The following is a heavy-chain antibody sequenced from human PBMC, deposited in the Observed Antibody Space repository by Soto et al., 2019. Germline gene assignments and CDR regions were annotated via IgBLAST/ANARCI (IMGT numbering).Heavy chain of an antibody. J-gene: IGHJ4*02. V-gene: IGHV2-5*01. Sequence: SGPTLVNPTQTLTLTCTFSGFSLSTNEVGVGWIRQPPGKALEWLALIYWNDDARYSPSLRNRLTITKDTSKNQVVLTMTNMDPVDTATYYCIHDGKLGYTGYDRFDYWGQGTLVTVSS. D-gene: IGHD5-12*01. CDR1: GFSLSTNEVG. CDR3: IHDGKLGYTGYDRFDY. CDR2: IYWNDDA.